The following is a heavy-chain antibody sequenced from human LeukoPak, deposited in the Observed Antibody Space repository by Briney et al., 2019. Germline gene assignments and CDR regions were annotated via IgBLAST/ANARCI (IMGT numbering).Heavy chain of an antibody. D-gene: IGHD3-16*01. CDR2: INHNGNVN. CDR1: GFTFSSYW. J-gene: IGHJ6*02. Sequence: GGSLRLACAAYGFTFSSYWMNWARQAPGKGLEWVASINHNGNVNYYVDSVKGRFPISRDNAKNSLYLQMSNLRAEDTAVYFCARGGGLDVWGQGATATVSS. CDR3: ARGGGLDV. V-gene: IGHV3-7*03.